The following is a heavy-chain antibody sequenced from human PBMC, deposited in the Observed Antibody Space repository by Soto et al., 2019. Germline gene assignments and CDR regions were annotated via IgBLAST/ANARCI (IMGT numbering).Heavy chain of an antibody. CDR1: GGSVSSGGYY. CDR2: IYYSGST. V-gene: IGHV4-31*03. D-gene: IGHD6-13*01. Sequence: PSETLSLTCTVSGGSVSSGGYYWSWIRQHPGKGLEWIGYIYYSGSTYYNPSLKCRVTISVDTSKNQFSLKLSSVTSADTAVYYCARVAAAGNFYFDYWGQGTLVTVSS. J-gene: IGHJ4*02. CDR3: ARVAAAGNFYFDY.